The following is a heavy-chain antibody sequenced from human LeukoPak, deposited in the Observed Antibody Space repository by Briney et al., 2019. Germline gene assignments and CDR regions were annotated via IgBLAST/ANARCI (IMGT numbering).Heavy chain of an antibody. V-gene: IGHV3-11*01. CDR1: GFTIRDYV. D-gene: IGHD1-20*01. CDR3: ARAAYNWN. J-gene: IGHJ4*02. Sequence: PGGSLRLSCAASGFTIRDYVMSWVRQAPGKGLEWVSYIDPSGTALYYADSVKGRFTVSRDNGKNSLSLQLRSLRAEDTALCYCARAAYNWNWGQGTLVTVSS. CDR2: IDPSGTAL.